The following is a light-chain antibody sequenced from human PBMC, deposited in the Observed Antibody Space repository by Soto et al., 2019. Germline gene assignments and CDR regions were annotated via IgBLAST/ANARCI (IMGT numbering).Light chain of an antibody. Sequence: EIVLTQSPGTLSLSPGERATLSCRASQSVSSSYLAWYQQKPGQAPRLLIYGASSRATGIPDRFSGSGSGPDFTLTISRLEPEDFAVYYCQHYGSSHLSFGGGTKVEIK. J-gene: IGKJ4*01. V-gene: IGKV3-20*01. CDR2: GAS. CDR1: QSVSSSY. CDR3: QHYGSSHLS.